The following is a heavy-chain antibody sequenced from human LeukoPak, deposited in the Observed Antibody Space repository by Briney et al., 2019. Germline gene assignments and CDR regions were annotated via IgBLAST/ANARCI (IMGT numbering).Heavy chain of an antibody. CDR1: GGSISSSSYY. V-gene: IGHV4-39*01. CDR3: ARGREVTTLSYYYYYYMDV. D-gene: IGHD4-17*01. J-gene: IGHJ6*03. CDR2: IHYSGST. Sequence: PSETLSLTCTVSGGSISSSSYYWGWIRQPPGKGLEWIGSIHYSGSTYYNPSLKSRVTISVDTSKNQFSLKLSSVTAADPAVYYCARGREVTTLSYYYYYYMDVWGKGTTVTVSS.